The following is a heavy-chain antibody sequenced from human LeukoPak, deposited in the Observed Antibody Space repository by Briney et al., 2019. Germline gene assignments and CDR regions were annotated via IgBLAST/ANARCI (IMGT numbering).Heavy chain of an antibody. Sequence: SETLSLTCTVSGGSISTYYWSWLRQPPGEGLEWLGYIHSSANTNYNPSLKSRVTISVDTSKNQFSLKLSSVTAADTAVYYCARGGTVGNAWDYWGQGTLVTVSS. CDR1: GGSISTYY. CDR2: IHSSANT. V-gene: IGHV4-59*01. D-gene: IGHD4-23*01. CDR3: ARGGTVGNAWDY. J-gene: IGHJ4*02.